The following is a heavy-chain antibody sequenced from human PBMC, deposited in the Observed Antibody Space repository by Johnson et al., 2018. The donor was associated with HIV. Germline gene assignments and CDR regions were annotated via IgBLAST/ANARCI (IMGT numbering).Heavy chain of an antibody. CDR1: GFTFDDYG. Sequence: VQLVESGGGLVKPGGSLRLSCAASGFTFDDYGMSWVRQAPGKGLEWVSGISWNGGNTDYVDSVKARFTISRDDARNTLYLQMNSLRIEDTGLYYCAKDGDDGDGPDGTKGAFDIWGQGTMVTVSS. V-gene: IGHV3-20*04. CDR2: ISWNGGNT. J-gene: IGHJ3*02. D-gene: IGHD5-24*01. CDR3: AKDGDDGDGPDGTKGAFDI.